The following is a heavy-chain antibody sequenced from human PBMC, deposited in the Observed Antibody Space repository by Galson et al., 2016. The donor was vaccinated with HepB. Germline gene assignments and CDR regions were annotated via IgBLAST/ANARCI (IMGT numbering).Heavy chain of an antibody. CDR1: GAPLSSSYY. CDR3: ASRFGSGWSSNWFDP. D-gene: IGHD6-19*01. CDR2: IYHNGNT. V-gene: IGHV4/OR15-8*01. J-gene: IGHJ5*02. Sequence: ETLSLTCTVSGAPLSSSYYWVWIRQPPGKGLEWIGEIYHNGNTNYNPSLKSRLTISVDKSKNQFSLKLSSVTAADTAVYYCASRFGSGWSSNWFDPWGQGTLVTVSS.